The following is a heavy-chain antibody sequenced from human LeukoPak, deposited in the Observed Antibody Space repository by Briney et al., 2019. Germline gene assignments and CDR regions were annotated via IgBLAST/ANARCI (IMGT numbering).Heavy chain of an antibody. D-gene: IGHD3-22*01. Sequence: SETLSLTCTVSGGSISSYYWSWIRQPAGKGLEWIGRIYTSGSTNYNPSLKSRVTMSVDTSKNQFSLKLSSVTAADTAVYYCARDRTPLYYYDSSGYFDYWGQGTLVTVSS. J-gene: IGHJ4*02. CDR3: ARDRTPLYYYDSSGYFDY. CDR1: GGSISSYY. V-gene: IGHV4-4*07. CDR2: IYTSGST.